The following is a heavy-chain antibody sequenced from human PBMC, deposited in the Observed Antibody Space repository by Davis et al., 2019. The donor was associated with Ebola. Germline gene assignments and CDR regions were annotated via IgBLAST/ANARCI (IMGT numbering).Heavy chain of an antibody. V-gene: IGHV3-11*04. CDR1: GFTFTDYY. D-gene: IGHD2-2*01. CDR2: ISSSGSTI. J-gene: IGHJ6*04. Sequence: PGGSLRLSCAASGFTFTDYYMSWIRQAPGKRLEWVSYISSSGSTIYYADSVKGRFTISRDNAKNSLYLQMNSLRAGDTAVYYCAKDGGGVVPSENYYYYYGMDVWGKGTTVTVSS. CDR3: AKDGGGVVPSENYYYYYGMDV.